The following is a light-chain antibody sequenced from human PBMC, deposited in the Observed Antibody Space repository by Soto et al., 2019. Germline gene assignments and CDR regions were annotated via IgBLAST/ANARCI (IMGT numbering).Light chain of an antibody. CDR1: QSVSSN. CDR3: QQRSNWPPT. J-gene: IGKJ1*01. Sequence: EIVMTQSPATLSVSPGERATLSCRASQSVSSNLAWYQQKPGQAPRLLIYDASNRATGIPARFSGSGSGTDFTLTISYLEPEDFAVFYCQQRSNWPPTFGQGTKVDIK. CDR2: DAS. V-gene: IGKV3-11*01.